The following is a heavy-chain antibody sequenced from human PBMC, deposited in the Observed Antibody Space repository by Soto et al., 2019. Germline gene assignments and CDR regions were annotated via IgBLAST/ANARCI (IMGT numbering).Heavy chain of an antibody. D-gene: IGHD3-22*01. V-gene: IGHV3-74*01. CDR3: ARGNYYYDSSGYYAF. J-gene: IGHJ4*02. CDR1: GFTFSSYW. CDR2: INSDGSST. Sequence: GGSLRLSCAASGFTFSSYWMHWVRQAPGKGLVWVSRINSDGSSTSYADSVKGRFTISRDNAKNTLYLQMNSLRAEDTTVYYCARGNYYYDSSGYYAFWGQGTLVTVSS.